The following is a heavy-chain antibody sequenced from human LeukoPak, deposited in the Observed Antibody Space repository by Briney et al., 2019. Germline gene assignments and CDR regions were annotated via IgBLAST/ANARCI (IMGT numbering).Heavy chain of an antibody. D-gene: IGHD2-15*01. J-gene: IGHJ4*03. CDR2: IVSDGYKA. CDR1: GFTFSSYA. CDR3: AKDIVFLFGDS. V-gene: IGHV3-23*05. Sequence: PGGSLRLSCAASGFTFSSYAMNWVRQAPGKGLEWVSTIVSDGYKAYYADSVKGRFAISRDNSKNTLYLQMNNLRVEDTAVYYCAKDIVFLFGDSWGQEILVTVSS.